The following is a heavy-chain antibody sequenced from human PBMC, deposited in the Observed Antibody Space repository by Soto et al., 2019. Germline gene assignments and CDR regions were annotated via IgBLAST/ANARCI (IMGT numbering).Heavy chain of an antibody. V-gene: IGHV3-23*01. Sequence: VGSLRLSGAASGFTFSSYAMSWVRQAPGKGLEWVSAISGSGGSTYYADSVKGRFTISRDNSKNTLYLQMNSLRAEDTAVYYCAKERRYFDWSRDYWGQGTLVTVSS. CDR3: AKERRYFDWSRDY. CDR2: ISGSGGST. CDR1: GFTFSSYA. D-gene: IGHD3-9*01. J-gene: IGHJ4*02.